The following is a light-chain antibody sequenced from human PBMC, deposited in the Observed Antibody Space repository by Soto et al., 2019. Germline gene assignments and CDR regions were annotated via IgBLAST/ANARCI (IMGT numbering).Light chain of an antibody. Sequence: QTVVTQEPSFSVSPGGTVTLTCGLSSGSVSTSYYPSWYQQTPGQAPRTLIYSTNTRSSGVTDCFSGSILGNKAALTITGAQADDESDYYCVLYMGSGIAGVFGGGTKLTVL. CDR2: STN. V-gene: IGLV8-61*02. CDR3: VLYMGSGIAGV. J-gene: IGLJ3*02. CDR1: SGSVSTSYY.